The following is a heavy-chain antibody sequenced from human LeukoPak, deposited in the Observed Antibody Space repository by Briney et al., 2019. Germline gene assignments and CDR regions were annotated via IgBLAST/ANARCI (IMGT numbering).Heavy chain of an antibody. CDR3: ARDRGYSYGLYAFDI. CDR1: GYIFTGYY. J-gene: IGHJ3*02. V-gene: IGHV1-2*02. CDR2: INPNSGGT. Sequence: ASVKVSCKASGYIFTGYYMHWVRQAPGQGLEWMGWINPNSGGTNYAQKFQGRVTMTRDTSISTAYMELSRLRSDNTAVYYCARDRGYSYGLYAFDIWGQGTMVTVSS. D-gene: IGHD5-18*01.